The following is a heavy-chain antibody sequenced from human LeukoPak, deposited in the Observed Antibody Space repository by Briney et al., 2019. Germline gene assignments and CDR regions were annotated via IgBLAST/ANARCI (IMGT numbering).Heavy chain of an antibody. CDR2: IRSKANSYAT. D-gene: IGHD4-17*01. CDR3: TRRIMTTVTT. CDR1: GFTFSGSA. V-gene: IGHV3-73*01. Sequence: GGSLRLSCAASGFTFSGSAMHWVRQASVKGLEWVGRIRSKANSYATAYAASVKGRFTISRDDSKNTAYLQMNSLKTEDTAVYYCTRRIMTTVTTWGQGTLVTVSS. J-gene: IGHJ5*02.